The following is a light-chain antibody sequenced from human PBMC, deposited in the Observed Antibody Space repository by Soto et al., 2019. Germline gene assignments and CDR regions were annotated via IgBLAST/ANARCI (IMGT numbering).Light chain of an antibody. Sequence: EIGMTHSPATLSVSPVERATLSCRASQSVSSNLAWYQQKPGQAPRLLIYGASTRATGIPARFSGSGSGTEFTLTISSLQSEDFAVYYCQQYSNWPPWTFGQGTKVDIK. CDR3: QQYSNWPPWT. CDR2: GAS. V-gene: IGKV3-15*01. J-gene: IGKJ1*01. CDR1: QSVSSN.